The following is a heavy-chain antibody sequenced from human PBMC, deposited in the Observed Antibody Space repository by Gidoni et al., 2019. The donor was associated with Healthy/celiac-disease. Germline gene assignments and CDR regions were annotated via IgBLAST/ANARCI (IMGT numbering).Heavy chain of an antibody. CDR2: ISYDGSNK. J-gene: IGHJ4*02. CDR1: RFTFSSYA. Sequence: QVQLVESGGGVVQPGRSLRLSCAASRFTFSSYAMHWVRQAPGKGLEWVARISYDGSNKDYADSVKGRFTISRDKSKNTLYLQMNSLRAEDTAMYYCARERKAMVTNVLDYWGQGTLVTVSS. V-gene: IGHV3-30-3*01. CDR3: ARERKAMVTNVLDY. D-gene: IGHD5-18*01.